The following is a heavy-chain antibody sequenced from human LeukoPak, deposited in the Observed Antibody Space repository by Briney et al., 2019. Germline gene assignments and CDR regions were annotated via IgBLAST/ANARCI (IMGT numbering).Heavy chain of an antibody. CDR1: GGSISSYY. CDR3: ARDNGGGDYVYFDY. D-gene: IGHD4-17*01. Sequence: SETLSLTCTVSGGSISSYYWSWIRQPPGKGLEWIGYIYYSGSTNYNPSLKSRVTISVDTSKNQFSLKLSSVTVADTAVYYCARDNGGGDYVYFDYWGQGTLVTVSS. J-gene: IGHJ4*02. CDR2: IYYSGST. V-gene: IGHV4-59*01.